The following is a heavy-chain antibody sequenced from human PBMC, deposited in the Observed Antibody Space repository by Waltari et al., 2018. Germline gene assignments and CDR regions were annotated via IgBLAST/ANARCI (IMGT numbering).Heavy chain of an antibody. CDR2: IYYSGST. CDR1: GGSISSYY. D-gene: IGHD4-4*01. Sequence: QVQLQESGPGLVKPSETLSLTCTVSGGSISSYYWSWIRQPPGKGLEWIGYIYYSGSTNYNPSLKSRVTISVDTSKNQFSLKLSSVTAADTAVYYCARGVLTTPTYYYYMDVWGKGTTVTVSS. V-gene: IGHV4-59*01. J-gene: IGHJ6*03. CDR3: ARGVLTTPTYYYYMDV.